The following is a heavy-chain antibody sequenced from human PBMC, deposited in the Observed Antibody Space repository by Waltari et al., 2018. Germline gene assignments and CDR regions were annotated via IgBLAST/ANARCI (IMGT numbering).Heavy chain of an antibody. CDR2: IYTSGST. D-gene: IGHD6-19*01. CDR1: GGSISSGSYY. J-gene: IGHJ4*02. CDR3: AREGEGIAVAGFDY. Sequence: QVQLQESGPGLVKPSQTLSLTCTVSGGSISSGSYYWSWIRQPAGKGLEWIGYIYTSGSTNYNPSLKSRVTLSVDTSKNQFSLKLSSVTAADTAVYYCAREGEGIAVAGFDYWGQGTLVTVSS. V-gene: IGHV4-61*09.